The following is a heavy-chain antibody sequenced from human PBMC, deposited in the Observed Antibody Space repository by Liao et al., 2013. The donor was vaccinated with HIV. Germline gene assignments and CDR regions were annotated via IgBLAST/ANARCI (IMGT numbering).Heavy chain of an antibody. CDR2: INESGNT. J-gene: IGHJ3*01. Sequence: QVQLQQWGAGLLKPSETLSLTCAVYGASFSGYYWSWFRQPPGKGLEWIGEINESGNTNYSPSLKSRVTISVDTSKNQFSLKLSSVTAADTAVYYCARGSRYFDWILSGPRLITDAFSLWGQGTMVTVSS. D-gene: IGHD3-9*01. CDR3: ARGSRYFDWILSGPRLITDAFSL. V-gene: IGHV4-34*01. CDR1: GASFSGYY.